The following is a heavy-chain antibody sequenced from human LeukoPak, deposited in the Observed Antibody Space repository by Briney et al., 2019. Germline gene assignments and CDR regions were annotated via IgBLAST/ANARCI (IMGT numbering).Heavy chain of an antibody. CDR3: ARDLDHSSGYFVGDY. CDR2: IYYSGST. CDR1: LGSISSSSYY. D-gene: IGHD3-22*01. V-gene: IGHV4-39*07. Sequence: PSETLSLTCTVSLGSISSSSYYWGWIRQPPRKGLECIGCIYYSGSTYYNPSLKSRVTISVDTSKNQFSLKLSSVTAADTAVYYCARDLDHSSGYFVGDYWGQGTLVTVSS. J-gene: IGHJ4*02.